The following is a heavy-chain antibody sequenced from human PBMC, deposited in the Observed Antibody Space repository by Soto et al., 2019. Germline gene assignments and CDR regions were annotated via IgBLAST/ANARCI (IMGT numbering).Heavy chain of an antibody. CDR2: VYYRGSI. CDR1: GGSISSADHY. V-gene: IGHV4-30-4*01. Sequence: SETLSLTCTVSGGSISSADHYWSWIRQPPGKGLELLGYVYYRGSIYYKPSLESRVTISIDTSKNQFSLKLTSVTAADTAMYFCARALLTPNWFDSWGQGTQVT. J-gene: IGHJ5*01. D-gene: IGHD2-15*01. CDR3: ARALLTPNWFDS.